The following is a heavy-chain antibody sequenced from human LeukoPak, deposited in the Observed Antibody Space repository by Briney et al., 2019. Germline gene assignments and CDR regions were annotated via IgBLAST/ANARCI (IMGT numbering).Heavy chain of an antibody. V-gene: IGHV1-18*01. D-gene: IGHD4-17*01. Sequence: ASVKVSCKASGYTFTSYGISWVRPAPGQGLEWMGWISAYNGNTNYAQKLQGRVTMTTDTSTSTAYMELRSLRSDDTAVYYCARDYYGDYSGDYWGQGTLVTVSS. CDR1: GYTFTSYG. CDR3: ARDYYGDYSGDY. J-gene: IGHJ4*02. CDR2: ISAYNGNT.